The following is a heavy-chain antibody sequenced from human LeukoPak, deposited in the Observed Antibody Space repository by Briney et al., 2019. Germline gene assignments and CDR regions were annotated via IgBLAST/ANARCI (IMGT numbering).Heavy chain of an antibody. Sequence: SEALSLTCTVSDYSISNGYFWGWIRQPPGKGLEWIGEINHSGSTNYNPSLKSRVTISVDTSKNQFSLKLSSVTAADTAVYYCARRSIYYDSSGYYGYWGQGTLVTVSS. D-gene: IGHD3-22*01. CDR1: DYSISNGYF. J-gene: IGHJ4*02. CDR2: INHSGST. CDR3: ARRSIYYDSSGYYGY. V-gene: IGHV4-38-2*02.